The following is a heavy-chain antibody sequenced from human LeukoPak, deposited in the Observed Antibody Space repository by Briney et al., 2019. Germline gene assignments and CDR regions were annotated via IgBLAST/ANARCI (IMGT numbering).Heavy chain of an antibody. V-gene: IGHV3-53*01. CDR2: IYSGGST. J-gene: IGHJ2*01. CDR3: ARDSSPSPVSGWYFDL. Sequence: PGGSLRLSCAASGFTVSSNYMSWVRQAPGKGLEWVSVIYSGGSTYYADSVKGRFTISRDNSKNTLYLQMNSLRAEDTAVYYCARDSSPSPVSGWYFDLWGRGTLVTVSS. D-gene: IGHD3-10*01. CDR1: GFTVSSNY.